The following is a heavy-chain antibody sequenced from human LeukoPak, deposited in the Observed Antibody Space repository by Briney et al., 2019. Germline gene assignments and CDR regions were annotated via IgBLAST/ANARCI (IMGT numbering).Heavy chain of an antibody. D-gene: IGHD1-26*01. J-gene: IGHJ4*02. Sequence: PPETLSLTCTVSGGSISSSSYYWGWIRQPPGKGLEWIGSIYYSGSTYYNPSLKSRVTISVDTSKNQFSLKLSSVTAADTAVYYCANSGGVGATGGRFDYWGQGTLVTVSS. CDR2: IYYSGST. CDR3: ANSGGVGATGGRFDY. V-gene: IGHV4-39*01. CDR1: GGSISSSSYY.